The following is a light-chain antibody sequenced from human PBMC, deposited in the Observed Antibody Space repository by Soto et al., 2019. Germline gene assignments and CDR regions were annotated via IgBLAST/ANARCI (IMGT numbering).Light chain of an antibody. CDR3: SSYTTSSTLV. CDR2: DTD. Sequence: QAVVTQEPSLTVSPGGTVTLTCGSSTGTVTSGHYPYWFQQKPGQAPRTLIYDTDNKHSWTPARFSGSLLGGKAALALSGAQPEDEAEYYCSSYTTSSTLVFGTGTKVTVL. CDR1: TGTVTSGHY. V-gene: IGLV7-46*01. J-gene: IGLJ1*01.